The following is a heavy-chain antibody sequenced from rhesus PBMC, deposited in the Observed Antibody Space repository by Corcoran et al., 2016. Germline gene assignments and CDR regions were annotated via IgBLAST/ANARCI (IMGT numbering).Heavy chain of an antibody. J-gene: IGHJ3*01. V-gene: IGHV4-93*02. Sequence: QVQLQESGPGVVKPSETLSLTCAVSGGSISSSNWWSWIRQSPGKGLEWIGGIYGSGGSTEHKPSLNSRVTISLETAKNQVALKLGFVTGADTAVYYCARRRITLHGFDCWGQGLRVTV. CDR1: GGSISSSNW. D-gene: IGHD3-28*01. CDR2: IYGSGGST. CDR3: ARRRITLHGFDC.